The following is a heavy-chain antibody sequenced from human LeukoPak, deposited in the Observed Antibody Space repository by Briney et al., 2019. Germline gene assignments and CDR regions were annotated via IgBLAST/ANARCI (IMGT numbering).Heavy chain of an antibody. J-gene: IGHJ4*02. D-gene: IGHD3-10*01. CDR1: GYTFTSYG. CDR3: ARDQFYRPYRGEAISFDY. Sequence: ASVKVSCKASGYTFTSYGITWVRQAPGQGLEWMGWISAYNGNTHYAQKLQGRVTMTTDTSTSTAYMDLRSLRSDDTAVYYCARDQFYRPYRGEAISFDYWGQGTLVTVSS. V-gene: IGHV1-18*01. CDR2: ISAYNGNT.